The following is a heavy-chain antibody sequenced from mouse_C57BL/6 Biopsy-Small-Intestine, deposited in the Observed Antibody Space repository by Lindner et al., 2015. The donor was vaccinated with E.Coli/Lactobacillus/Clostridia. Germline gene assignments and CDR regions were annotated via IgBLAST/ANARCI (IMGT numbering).Heavy chain of an antibody. Sequence: VQLQESGGDLVKPGGSLKLSCAASGFTFSSYGMSWVRQTPDKRLEWVATISGDGSYTYYPDSVKGRFTISRDNAKNTLYLQMSSLKSEDTAMYHCARLFTTVVEPMDYWGQGTSVTVSS. CDR1: GFTFSSYG. J-gene: IGHJ4*01. V-gene: IGHV5-6*01. CDR2: ISGDGSYT. CDR3: ARLFTTVVEPMDY. D-gene: IGHD1-1*01.